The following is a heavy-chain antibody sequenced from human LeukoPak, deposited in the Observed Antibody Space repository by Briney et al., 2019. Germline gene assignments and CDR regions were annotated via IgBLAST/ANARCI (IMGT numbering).Heavy chain of an antibody. CDR3: AREVTVADSFYFYMDV. CDR1: GGSISGHY. Sequence: PSETLSLTCSVSGGSISGHYWTWVRQPPGQALEFIGYIYYRGRTQYNPSLKSRVTITMDTSKNQFSLRLNSVSAADTAVHYCAREVTVADSFYFYMDVWGKGTMVTVSS. J-gene: IGHJ6*03. CDR2: IYYRGRT. V-gene: IGHV4-59*11. D-gene: IGHD6-19*01.